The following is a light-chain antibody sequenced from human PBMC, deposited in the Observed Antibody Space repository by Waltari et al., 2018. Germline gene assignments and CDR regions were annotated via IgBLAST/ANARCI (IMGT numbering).Light chain of an antibody. CDR2: EGS. J-gene: IGLJ1*01. CDR1: SSDVGSYNL. CDR3: CSYAGSSTFYV. V-gene: IGLV2-23*01. Sequence: QSALTQPDSVSGSPGQSITISCTGTSSDVGSYNLFSWYQQHPGKAPKLMIYEGSKRPSGVSNRFSGSKSGNTASLTISGLQAEDEADYYCCSYAGSSTFYVFGTGTKVTVL.